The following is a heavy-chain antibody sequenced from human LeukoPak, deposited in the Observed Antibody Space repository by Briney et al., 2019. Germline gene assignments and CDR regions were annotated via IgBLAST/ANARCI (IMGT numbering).Heavy chain of an antibody. Sequence: SETLSLTCTVSGGSISSYYWSWIRQPPGKGLEWIGYIYYSGSTNYNPSLKSRVTISVDTSKNQFSLKLSSVTAADTAVYYCARRSVLGWFDPWGQGTLVTVSS. J-gene: IGHJ5*02. CDR1: GGSISSYY. CDR3: ARRSVLGWFDP. D-gene: IGHD3-16*01. CDR2: IYYSGST. V-gene: IGHV4-59*08.